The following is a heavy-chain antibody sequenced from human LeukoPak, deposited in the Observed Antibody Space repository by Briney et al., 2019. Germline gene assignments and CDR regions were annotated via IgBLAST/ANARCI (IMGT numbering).Heavy chain of an antibody. CDR2: IYYSGST. D-gene: IGHD6-13*01. CDR1: GGSISSYS. J-gene: IGHJ4*02. Sequence: SETLSLTCTVSGGSISSYSWSWVRQPPGKGLEWVGYIYYSGSTNYNPSLKILVTISVDSSKNQFSLKLSSVTAADTAVYYCARGAAAGMSLDYWGQGTLVTVSS. CDR3: ARGAAAGMSLDY. V-gene: IGHV4-59*01.